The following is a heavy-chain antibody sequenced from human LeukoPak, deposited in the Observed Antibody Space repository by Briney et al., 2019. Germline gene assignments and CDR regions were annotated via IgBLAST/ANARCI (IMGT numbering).Heavy chain of an antibody. CDR3: AKDHRGLRIPNWFDP. J-gene: IGHJ5*02. Sequence: GGSLRLSCAASGFTFSSYWMHWVRQAPGKGLVWVSRINSDGSSTSYADSVKGRFTISRDNAKNTLYLQMNSLRAEDTAVYYCAKDHRGLRIPNWFDPWGQGTLVTVSS. V-gene: IGHV3-74*01. D-gene: IGHD5-24*01. CDR2: INSDGSST. CDR1: GFTFSSYW.